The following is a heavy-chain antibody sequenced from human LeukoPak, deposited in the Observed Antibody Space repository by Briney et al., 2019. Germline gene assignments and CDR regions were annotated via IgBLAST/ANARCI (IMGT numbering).Heavy chain of an antibody. CDR2: FSGSGGGT. D-gene: IGHD4-23*01. CDR1: GFTFSNYA. Sequence: GGSLRLSCAVSGFTFSNYAMSWVRQAPGKGLEWVSTFSGSGGGTYYAGSVKGRFTISRDNSKNTLYLQMNSLRAEDTAVYYCAKDRRGGDSVTSSDYWGQGTLVTVSS. J-gene: IGHJ4*02. CDR3: AKDRRGGDSVTSSDY. V-gene: IGHV3-23*01.